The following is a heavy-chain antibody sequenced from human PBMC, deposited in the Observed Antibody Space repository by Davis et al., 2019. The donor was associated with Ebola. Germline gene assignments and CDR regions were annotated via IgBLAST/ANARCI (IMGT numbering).Heavy chain of an antibody. D-gene: IGHD1-7*01. V-gene: IGHV3-74*01. CDR1: GFSFSAYW. J-gene: IGHJ4*02. CDR2: INADGSST. Sequence: HTGGSLRLSCAASGFSFSAYWMHWVRQAPGKGLVWVSRINADGSSTSYADSVKGRFTISRDNAKNTVNLQMTRLTAEDTAVYYCARDTGRNWNSHVFDYWGQGSPVTVSS. CDR3: ARDTGRNWNSHVFDY.